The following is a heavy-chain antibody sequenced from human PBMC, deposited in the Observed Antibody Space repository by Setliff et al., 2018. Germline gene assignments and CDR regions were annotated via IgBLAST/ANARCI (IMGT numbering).Heavy chain of an antibody. CDR1: GYTFTGYY. CDR3: ARDLLGPWGGRGGLDY. Sequence: ASVKVSCKASGYTFTGYYMHWVRQAPGQGLEWMGWINPNSGGTNPAQKFQGRVTMTRDTSISTAYMGLSSLRSDDTAVYYCARDLLGPWGGRGGLDYWGQGTLVTVS. D-gene: IGHD1-26*01. CDR2: INPNSGGT. J-gene: IGHJ4*02. V-gene: IGHV1-2*02.